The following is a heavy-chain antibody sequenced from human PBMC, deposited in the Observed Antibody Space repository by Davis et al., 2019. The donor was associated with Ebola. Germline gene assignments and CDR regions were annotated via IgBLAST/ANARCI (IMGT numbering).Heavy chain of an antibody. Sequence: ASVKVSCKASGYTFTGYYMHWVRQAPGQGLEWMGIINPSGGSTSYAQKFQGRVTITRDTSASTAYMELSSLRSEDTAVYYCARDLRGWYSFDYWGQGTLVTVSS. CDR2: INPSGGST. V-gene: IGHV1-46*01. CDR3: ARDLRGWYSFDY. J-gene: IGHJ4*02. D-gene: IGHD6-19*01. CDR1: GYTFTGYY.